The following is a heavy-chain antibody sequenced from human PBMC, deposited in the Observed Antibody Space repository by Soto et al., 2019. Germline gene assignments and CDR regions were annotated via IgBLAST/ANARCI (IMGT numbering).Heavy chain of an antibody. J-gene: IGHJ3*02. CDR1: GFSLSTSGVG. D-gene: IGHD2-2*01. CDR2: IYWDDDK. V-gene: IGHV2-5*02. Sequence: QITLKEPGPTLVKPTQTLTLTCTFSGFSLSTSGVGVGWIRQPPGKALEWLALIYWDDDKRYSPSLKSRLTITKDTSKNQVVLTMTNMDPVDTATYYCAHLLVPAATDAFDIWGQGTMVTVSS. CDR3: AHLLVPAATDAFDI.